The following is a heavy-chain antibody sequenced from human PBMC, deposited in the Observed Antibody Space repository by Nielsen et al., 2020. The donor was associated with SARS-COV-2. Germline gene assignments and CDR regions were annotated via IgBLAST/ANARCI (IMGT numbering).Heavy chain of an antibody. Sequence: GGSLRLSCAASGFTFDDYAMHWVRQAPGKGLEWVSGISWNSGSIGYADSVKGRFTISRDNAKNSLYLQMNSLRAEDTAVYYCARDMSHIVVVTAIPGGFDYWGQGTLVTVSS. CDR3: ARDMSHIVVVTAIPGGFDY. CDR2: ISWNSGSI. CDR1: GFTFDDYA. V-gene: IGHV3-9*01. D-gene: IGHD2-21*02. J-gene: IGHJ4*02.